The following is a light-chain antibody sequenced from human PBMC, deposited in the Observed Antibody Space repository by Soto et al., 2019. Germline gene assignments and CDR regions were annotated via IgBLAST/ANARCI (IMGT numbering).Light chain of an antibody. CDR3: QQRSNWPPT. CDR1: QSVNNY. Sequence: EIVLTQSPATLSLSPGERATLSCRASQSVNNYLAWYQQKPGQAPRLLIYDASNRATGIPVRFSGSGSGADFTLTMSSLEPKDFAVYYCQQRSNWPPTFGQGTRLDIK. J-gene: IGKJ5*01. CDR2: DAS. V-gene: IGKV3-11*01.